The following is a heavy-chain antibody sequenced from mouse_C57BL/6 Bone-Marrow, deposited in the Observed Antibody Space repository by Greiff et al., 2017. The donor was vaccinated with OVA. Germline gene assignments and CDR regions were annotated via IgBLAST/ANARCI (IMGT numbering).Heavy chain of an antibody. CDR3: ARGPYAFYAMDY. CDR2: ISDGGSYT. Sequence: EVQRVESGGGLVKPGGSLKLSCAASGFTFSSYAMSWVRQTPEKRLEWVATISDGGSYTYYPDNVKGRFTISRDNAKNNLYLQMSQLKSEDTAMYYCARGPYAFYAMDYWGQGTSVTVSS. CDR1: GFTFSSYA. J-gene: IGHJ4*01. D-gene: IGHD6-5*01. V-gene: IGHV5-4*01.